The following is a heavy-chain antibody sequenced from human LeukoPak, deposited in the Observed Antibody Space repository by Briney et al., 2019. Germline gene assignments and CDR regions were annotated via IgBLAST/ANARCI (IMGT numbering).Heavy chain of an antibody. CDR1: GGSFSGYY. D-gene: IGHD3-10*01. CDR3: ARTAPMVRGVTCFDY. V-gene: IGHV4-34*01. CDR2: INHSGST. Sequence: PSETLSLTCAVYGGSFSGYYWSWIRQPPGKGLEWIGEINHSGSTNYNPSLKSRVTISVDTSKNQFSLKLSSVTAADTAVYYCARTAPMVRGVTCFDYWGQGTLVTVSS. J-gene: IGHJ4*02.